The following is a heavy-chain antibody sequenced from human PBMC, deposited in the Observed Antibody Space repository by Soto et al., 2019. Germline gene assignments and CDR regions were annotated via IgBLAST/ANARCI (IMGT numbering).Heavy chain of an antibody. V-gene: IGHV3-23*01. CDR2: ISGSGGST. Sequence: GGSLRLSCAASGFTFSSYAMSWVRQAPGKGLEWVSAISGSGGSTYYADSVKGRFTISRDNSKNTLYMQMDSLRVEDTAVYYCARGYGYNSGSFDFWGQGTLVTVSS. CDR1: GFTFSSYA. CDR3: ARGYGYNSGSFDF. J-gene: IGHJ4*02. D-gene: IGHD5-18*01.